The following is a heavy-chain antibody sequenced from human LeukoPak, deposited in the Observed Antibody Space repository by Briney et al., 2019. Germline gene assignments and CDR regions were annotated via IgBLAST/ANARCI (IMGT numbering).Heavy chain of an antibody. Sequence: GSLRLSCAASGFTFSSYSMNWVRQAPGKGLEWIGYIYYSGSTNYNPSLKSRVTISVDTSKNQFSLKLTSVTAADTAVYFCARGEDFERYYLAYWGQGTLVTVSS. CDR1: GFTFSSYS. CDR2: IYYSGST. J-gene: IGHJ4*02. V-gene: IGHV4-59*01. D-gene: IGHD3-9*01. CDR3: ARGEDFERYYLAY.